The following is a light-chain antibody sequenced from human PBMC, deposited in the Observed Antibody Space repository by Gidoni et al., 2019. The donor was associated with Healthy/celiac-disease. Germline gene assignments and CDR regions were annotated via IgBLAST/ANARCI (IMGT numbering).Light chain of an antibody. CDR1: QSISSW. CDR3: QQYET. CDR2: KAS. Sequence: DIQMTQSPSTLSASVGDRVTLTCRASQSISSWLAWYQQKPGKAPKLLIYKASSLESGVPSRFSGSGSGTEFTLTISSLQPDDFATYYCQQYETFGQGTKVEIK. V-gene: IGKV1-5*03. J-gene: IGKJ1*01.